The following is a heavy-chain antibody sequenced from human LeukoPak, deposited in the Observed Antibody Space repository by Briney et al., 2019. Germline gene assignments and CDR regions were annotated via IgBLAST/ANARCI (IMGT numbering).Heavy chain of an antibody. J-gene: IGHJ1*01. CDR3: ARAPSEIGGYYPEYFRH. V-gene: IGHV3-74*01. Sequence: PGGSLRLSCAASGFTLSSYWMHWVRQAPGKGLVWVSRIKSDGRTNYADSEKGRFTISRDNAKNTVSLQMNSLRAEDTGVYYCARAPSEIGGYYPEYFRHWGQGTLVIVSS. D-gene: IGHD3-22*01. CDR1: GFTLSSYW. CDR2: IKSDGRT.